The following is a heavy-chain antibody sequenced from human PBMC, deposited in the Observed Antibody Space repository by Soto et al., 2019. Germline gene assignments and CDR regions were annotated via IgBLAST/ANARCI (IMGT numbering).Heavy chain of an antibody. D-gene: IGHD4-17*01. CDR3: ARADYGGVIDY. J-gene: IGHJ4*02. Sequence: PSETLSLTCIVSGASISSGGYYWSCIRQHPGKGLEWIGYIFYTGSTYYNPSLKSRVTISMDTSMNQFSLELTSVTAADTAVYYCARADYGGVIDYWGQGTLVTVSS. CDR1: GASISSGGYY. V-gene: IGHV4-31*03. CDR2: IFYTGST.